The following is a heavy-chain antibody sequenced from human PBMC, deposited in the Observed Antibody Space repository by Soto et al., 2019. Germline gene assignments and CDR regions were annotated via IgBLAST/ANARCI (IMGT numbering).Heavy chain of an antibody. CDR2: ISGSGGST. CDR1: EFTFSSYA. CDR3: AKESEYDILTGYYNF. Sequence: GGSLRLSCAASEFTFSSYAMSWVRQAPGKGLEWVSAISGSGGSTYYADSVKGRFTISRDNSKNTLYLQMNSLRAEDTAVYYCAKESEYDILTGYYNFWGQGTLVTVSS. V-gene: IGHV3-23*01. D-gene: IGHD3-9*01. J-gene: IGHJ4*02.